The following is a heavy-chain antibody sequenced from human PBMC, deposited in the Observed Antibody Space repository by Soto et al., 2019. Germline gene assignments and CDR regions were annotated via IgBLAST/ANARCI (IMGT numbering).Heavy chain of an antibody. V-gene: IGHV1-18*01. CDR2: ISAYNGNT. CDR3: ARSMVRGEAAYYYYGMDV. J-gene: IGHJ6*02. D-gene: IGHD3-10*01. CDR1: GYTFTSYG. Sequence: ASVKVSCKASGYTFTSYGISWVRQAPGQGLEWMGWISAYNGNTNYAQKLQGRVTMTTDTSTSTAYMELRSLRSDDTAVYYCARSMVRGEAAYYYYGMDVWGQGTTVTVS.